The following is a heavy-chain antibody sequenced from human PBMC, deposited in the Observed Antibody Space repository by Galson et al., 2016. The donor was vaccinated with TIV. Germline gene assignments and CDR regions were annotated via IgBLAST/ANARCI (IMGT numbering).Heavy chain of an antibody. Sequence: PALVTPTQTLTLTCIFSGFSLNTNGVGVGWFRQPPGKALEWLGVIYWDDDKRYTPSVNNRLTITKDTSTNQVVLTMTNMDPVDTATYYCARTAWPDYDTFGLYRDFFDYWGQGAPVTVSS. CDR2: IYWDDDK. D-gene: IGHD3-16*01. V-gene: IGHV2-5*02. J-gene: IGHJ4*02. CDR3: ARTAWPDYDTFGLYRDFFDY. CDR1: GFSLNTNGVG.